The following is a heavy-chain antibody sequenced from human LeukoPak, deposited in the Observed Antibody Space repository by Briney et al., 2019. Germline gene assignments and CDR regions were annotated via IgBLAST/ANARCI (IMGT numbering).Heavy chain of an antibody. Sequence: GESLKISCRVSGYSFTTYWIGWVRQMPGKGLEWMGIIYPGDSDTRYNPSFQGQVTISADKSISTAYLQWSSLKASDTAKYYCARKYTITTKFDYWGQGTLVTVSS. CDR2: IYPGDSDT. CDR3: ARKYTITTKFDY. CDR1: GYSFTTYW. V-gene: IGHV5-51*01. D-gene: IGHD1-1*01. J-gene: IGHJ4*02.